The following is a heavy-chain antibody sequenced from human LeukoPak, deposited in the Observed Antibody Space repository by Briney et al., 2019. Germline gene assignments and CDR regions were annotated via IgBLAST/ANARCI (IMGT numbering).Heavy chain of an antibody. CDR3: ARGPLIAVTGTGY. J-gene: IGHJ4*01. CDR1: GFTFSSYE. D-gene: IGHD6-19*01. V-gene: IGHV3-48*03. CDR2: ISTSGNTI. Sequence: GGSLRLSCAASGFTFSSYEMNWVRQAPEKGLEWVSYISTSGNTIYYADSVKGRFTMSRDNAKKSLFLQMDRLGADDTAVYHCARGPLIAVTGTGYWGQGTLVTVSS.